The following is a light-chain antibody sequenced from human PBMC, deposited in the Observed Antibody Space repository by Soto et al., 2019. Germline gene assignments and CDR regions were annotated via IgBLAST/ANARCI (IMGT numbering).Light chain of an antibody. CDR1: SSNIGSNY. V-gene: IGLV1-47*02. Sequence: QSVLTQPPSASGTPGQRVTISCSGSSSNIGSNYVYWYQQLPGTAPKLLIYSNNQRPSGVPDRFSGSKSGTSASLAISGLPSEDEADYYCAAWDDSLSADYVFGTGTKLTVL. CDR2: SNN. J-gene: IGLJ1*01. CDR3: AAWDDSLSADYV.